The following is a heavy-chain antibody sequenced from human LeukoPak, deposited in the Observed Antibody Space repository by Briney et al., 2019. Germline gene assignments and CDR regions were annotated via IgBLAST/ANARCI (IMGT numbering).Heavy chain of an antibody. D-gene: IGHD3-10*01. Sequence: GGSLRLSCAASGFTFSNYGMNWVRQAPGKGLEWVSFTDTSGRYVYYGDSVKGRFTISRDNAKNLLFLQMNGLRAEDTALYYCARGRSITLLRGVAMSDGFDIWGQGAMVAVSS. V-gene: IGHV3-21*06. CDR3: ARGRSITLLRGVAMSDGFDI. J-gene: IGHJ3*02. CDR1: GFTFSNYG. CDR2: TDTSGRYV.